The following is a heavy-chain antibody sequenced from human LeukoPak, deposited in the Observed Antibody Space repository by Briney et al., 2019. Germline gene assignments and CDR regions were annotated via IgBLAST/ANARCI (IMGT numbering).Heavy chain of an antibody. CDR3: AMTPNTVTTPAYYFDY. D-gene: IGHD4-11*01. J-gene: IGHJ4*02. V-gene: IGHV1-69*05. CDR2: IIPIFGTA. CDR1: GGTFSSYA. Sequence: GSSVKVSCKASGGTFSSYAISWVRQAPGQGLEWMGRIIPIFGTANYAQKFQGRVTITTDESTSTAYMELSRLGSEDTAVYYCAMTPNTVTTPAYYFDYWGQGTLVTVSS.